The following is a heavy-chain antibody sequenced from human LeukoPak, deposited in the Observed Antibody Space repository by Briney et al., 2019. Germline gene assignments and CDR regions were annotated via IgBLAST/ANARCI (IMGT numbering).Heavy chain of an antibody. CDR3: ARVSGTTEGYYYYYGMDV. Sequence: SETLSLTCTVSGGSISSYYCSWIRQPPGKGLEWIGYIHYSGSTNHNPSLKSRVTISVHPSKNQFSLKLSSVTAADTAVYYCARVSGTTEGYYYYYGMDVWGQGTTVTVSS. V-gene: IGHV4-59*01. D-gene: IGHD1-1*01. CDR1: GGSISSYY. CDR2: IHYSGST. J-gene: IGHJ6*02.